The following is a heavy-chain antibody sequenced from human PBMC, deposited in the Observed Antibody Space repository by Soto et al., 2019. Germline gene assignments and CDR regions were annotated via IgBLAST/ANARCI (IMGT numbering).Heavy chain of an antibody. V-gene: IGHV1-18*01. D-gene: IGHD4-17*01. CDR1: GYTFTSYG. Sequence: ASVKVSCKASGYTFTSYGISWVRQAPGQGLEWMGWISAYNGNTNYAQKLQGRVTMTTDTPTSTAYMELRSLRSDDTAVYYCARVGQYGDYALNWFDPWGQGTLVTVSS. J-gene: IGHJ5*02. CDR2: ISAYNGNT. CDR3: ARVGQYGDYALNWFDP.